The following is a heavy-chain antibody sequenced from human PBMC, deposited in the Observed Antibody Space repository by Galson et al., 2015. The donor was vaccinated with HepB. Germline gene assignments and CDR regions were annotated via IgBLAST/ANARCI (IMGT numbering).Heavy chain of an antibody. V-gene: IGHV1-69*02. J-gene: IGHJ6*02. CDR3: ARTRYDILTGPTYYYYGMDV. Sequence: PVKVSCKASGGTFNTYNISWVRQTPGQGLEWMGRIIPMLAIANYAQKFQGRVTFTTDKSTSTTYMELSSLRSEDTDVYYCARTRYDILTGPTYYYYGMDVWGQGTTFTVSS. CDR2: IIPMLAIA. CDR1: GGTFNTYN. D-gene: IGHD3-9*01.